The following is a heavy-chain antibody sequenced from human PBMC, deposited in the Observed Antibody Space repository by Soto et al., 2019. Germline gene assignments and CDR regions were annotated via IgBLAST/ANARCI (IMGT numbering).Heavy chain of an antibody. J-gene: IGHJ6*02. CDR2: ISGSGGST. CDR1: GFTFSSYA. Sequence: PGGSLRLSCAASGFTFSSYAMSWVRQAPGKGLEWVSAISGSGGSTYYADSVKGRFTISRDNSKNTLYLQMNSLRAEDTAVYYCAKDQESSWYGGGYYYYGMDVWGQGTTVTVSS. CDR3: AKDQESSWYGGGYYYYGMDV. V-gene: IGHV3-23*01. D-gene: IGHD6-13*01.